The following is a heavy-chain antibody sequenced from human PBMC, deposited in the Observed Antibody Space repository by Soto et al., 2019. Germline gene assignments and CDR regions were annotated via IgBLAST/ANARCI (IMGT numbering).Heavy chain of an antibody. CDR3: ARDLTLRSGPPHNHLNYYYYGMDV. CDR1: GYTFTNYA. Sequence: GASVKVSCKASGYTFTNYAMHWVRQAPGQRLEWMGWINCANGDTKYSESFQDRVTLSRDTSASTAYMELSSLRSEDTAVYYCARDLTLRSGPPHNHLNYYYYGMDVWGQGTTVTVSS. CDR2: INCANGDT. J-gene: IGHJ6*02. V-gene: IGHV1-3*01. D-gene: IGHD3-3*01.